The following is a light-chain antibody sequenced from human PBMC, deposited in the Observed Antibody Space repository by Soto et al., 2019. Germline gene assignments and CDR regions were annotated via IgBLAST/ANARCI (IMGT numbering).Light chain of an antibody. CDR1: SSNIGAGYD. J-gene: IGLJ1*01. V-gene: IGLV1-40*01. Sequence: QLVLTQPPSVSGAPGQRVTISCTGSSSNIGAGYDVHWYQQLPEAAPKLLIYGSSNRPSGVPDRFSGSKSGTSASLAITGLQAEDEADYYCQSYDSSLSGYVFGTGTKLTVL. CDR2: GSS. CDR3: QSYDSSLSGYV.